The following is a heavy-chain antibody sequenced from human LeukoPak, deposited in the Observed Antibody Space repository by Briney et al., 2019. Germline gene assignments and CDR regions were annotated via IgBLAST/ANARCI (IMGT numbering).Heavy chain of an antibody. D-gene: IGHD2-2*02. J-gene: IGHJ5*02. V-gene: IGHV1-18*01. CDR3: ARGYCSSTSCYKNWFDP. CDR2: ISAYDGNT. CDR1: GYTFTSYG. Sequence: ASVKVSCEASGYTFTSYGISWVRQAPGQGLEWVGWISAYDGNTNYAQKLQGRVTMTTDTSTSTAYMELRSLRSDDTAVYYCARGYCSSTSCYKNWFDPWGQGTLVTVSS.